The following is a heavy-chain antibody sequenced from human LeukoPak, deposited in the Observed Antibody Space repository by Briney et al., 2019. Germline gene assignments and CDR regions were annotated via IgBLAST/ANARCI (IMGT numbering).Heavy chain of an antibody. CDR2: INHSGST. CDR1: GGSFSGYY. D-gene: IGHD6-19*01. V-gene: IGHV4-34*01. J-gene: IGHJ4*02. CDR3: ARGWQWRKALDY. Sequence: ASETLSLTCAVYGGSFSGYYWSWIRQPPGKGLEWIGEINHSGSTNYNPSLKSRVTISVDTSKNQFSLKLSSVTAADTAVYYCARGWQWRKALDYWGQGTLVTVSS.